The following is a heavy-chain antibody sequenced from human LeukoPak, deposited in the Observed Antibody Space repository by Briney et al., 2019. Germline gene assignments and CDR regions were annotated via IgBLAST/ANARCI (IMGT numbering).Heavy chain of an antibody. J-gene: IGHJ4*02. CDR3: TRPRGQYDILTGGTDY. Sequence: GGSLKLSCAASGFTFSGSAMHWVRQASGKGLEWVGRIRSKANSYATAYAASVKGRFTISRDDSKNTAYLQMNGLKTEDTAVYYCTRPRGQYDILTGGTDYWGQGTLVTVSS. CDR2: IRSKANSYAT. CDR1: GFTFSGSA. V-gene: IGHV3-73*01. D-gene: IGHD3-9*01.